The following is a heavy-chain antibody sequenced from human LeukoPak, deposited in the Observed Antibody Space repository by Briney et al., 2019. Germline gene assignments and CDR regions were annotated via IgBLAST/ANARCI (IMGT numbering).Heavy chain of an antibody. CDR2: IYYSGST. CDR3: ARLLYDDFWSGTLMEV. J-gene: IGHJ6*03. Sequence: SETLSLTCTVSGGSISSYYWSWIRQPPGEGLEWIGYIYYSGSTNYNPSLKSRVTISVDTSKNQFSLKLSSVTAADTAVYYCARLLYDDFWSGTLMEVWGKGTTVTVSS. D-gene: IGHD3-3*01. CDR1: GGSISSYY. V-gene: IGHV4-59*08.